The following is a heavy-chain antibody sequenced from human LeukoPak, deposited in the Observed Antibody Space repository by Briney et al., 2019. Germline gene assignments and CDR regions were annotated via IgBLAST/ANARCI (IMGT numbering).Heavy chain of an antibody. CDR2: IYSGGST. D-gene: IGHD1-26*01. J-gene: IGHJ6*03. Sequence: GGSLRLSCAASGFTVSSNYMSWVRQAPGGGLEWVSVIYSGGSTYYADSVKGRFSISRDNSKNTLYLQMNSLRPEDTAAYYCASDDSGSYSQSAYYYYYMGVWGKGTTVTVSS. CDR1: GFTVSSNY. CDR3: ASDDSGSYSQSAYYYYYMGV. V-gene: IGHV3-66*02.